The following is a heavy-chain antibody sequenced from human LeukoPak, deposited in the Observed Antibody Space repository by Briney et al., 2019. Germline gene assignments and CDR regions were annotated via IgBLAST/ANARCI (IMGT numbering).Heavy chain of an antibody. CDR1: GGTFISYA. Sequence: SVKVSCKASGGTFISYAISWVRQAPGQGLEWMGGIIPIFGTANYAQKFQGRVTITTDESTSTAYMELSSLRSEDTAVYYCARSPKTNYYGSGTHPLYWGQGTLVTVSS. D-gene: IGHD3-10*01. CDR3: ARSPKTNYYGSGTHPLY. J-gene: IGHJ4*02. CDR2: IIPIFGTA. V-gene: IGHV1-69*05.